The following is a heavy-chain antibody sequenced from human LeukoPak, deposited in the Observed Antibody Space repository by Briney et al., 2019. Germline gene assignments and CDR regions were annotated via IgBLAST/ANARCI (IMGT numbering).Heavy chain of an antibody. CDR3: ARVGYSSSSYYFDY. CDR2: IYTSGST. Sequence: SETLSLTCTVSGGSISSGSYYWSWIRQPAGKGLEWIGRIYTSGSTNYNPSLKSRVTISVDTSKNQFSLKLSSVTAADTAVYYCARVGYSSSSYYFDYWGQGTLVTVSS. J-gene: IGHJ4*02. CDR1: GGSISSGSYY. V-gene: IGHV4-61*02. D-gene: IGHD6-6*01.